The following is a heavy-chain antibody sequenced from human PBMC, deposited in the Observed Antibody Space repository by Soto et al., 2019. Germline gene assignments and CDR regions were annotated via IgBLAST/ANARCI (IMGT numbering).Heavy chain of an antibody. CDR1: GFTFRSHS. Sequence: GGSLRLSCAVSGFTFRSHSMHWVRQAPGKGLEWLSAISHDGLVKYYADSVKGRLTSSRDNSESTLYLQMNSLGPEDTAVYYCAKEFANDLWYFDYWGQGALVTVSS. CDR2: ISHDGLVK. V-gene: IGHV3-30*04. D-gene: IGHD3-3*01. J-gene: IGHJ4*02. CDR3: AKEFANDLWYFDY.